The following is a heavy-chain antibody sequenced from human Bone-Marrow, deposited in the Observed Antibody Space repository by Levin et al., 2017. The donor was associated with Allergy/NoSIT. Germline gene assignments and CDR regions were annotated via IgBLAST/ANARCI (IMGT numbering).Heavy chain of an antibody. J-gene: IGHJ3*02. D-gene: IGHD6-19*01. CDR3: VSGWICDI. Sequence: PSETLSLTCAISGDSVSSTSAAWNWVRQSPSRGLEWLGRTYYRSTWHHDYAVSVRGRATINGDTSKNQFPLQLNSVTPEGTAIYCCVSGWICDIWGQGTVVTVSS. V-gene: IGHV6-1*01. CDR1: GDSVSSTSAA. CDR2: TYYRSTWHH.